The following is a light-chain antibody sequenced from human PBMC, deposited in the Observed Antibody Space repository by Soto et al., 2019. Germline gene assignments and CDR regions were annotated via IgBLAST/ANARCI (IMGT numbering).Light chain of an antibody. CDR3: SSYAGSNNYV. Sequence: QSALTQPPSASGSPGQSVTISCTGTSSDVGGYNYVSWYQQHPGKAPKLIIYEVSMRPSGVPDRFSGSKSGNTASLSVSGLQAEDEADYYCSSYAGSNNYVLGTGTKLTVL. V-gene: IGLV2-8*01. CDR1: SSDVGGYNY. J-gene: IGLJ1*01. CDR2: EVS.